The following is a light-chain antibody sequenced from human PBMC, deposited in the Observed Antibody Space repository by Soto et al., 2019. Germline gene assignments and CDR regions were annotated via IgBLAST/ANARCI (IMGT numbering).Light chain of an antibody. V-gene: IGKV3-20*01. CDR3: QQYGGSPIT. J-gene: IGKJ5*01. CDR2: GAS. CDR1: QSVSRR. Sequence: VLSPSPGAVSLYPGGSASLSGGASQSVSRRLAWYQQRPGQSPRLLISGASMRASGVPVRFIGSGSGTDFTLTITRLEPEDFAVYYCQQYGGSPITFGLGTRLEV.